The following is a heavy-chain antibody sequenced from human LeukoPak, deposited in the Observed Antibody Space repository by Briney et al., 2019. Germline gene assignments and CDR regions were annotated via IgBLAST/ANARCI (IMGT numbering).Heavy chain of an antibody. Sequence: SQTLSLTCAISGDSVSSNIAGWNSIRQSPSRGLEWLGRTYYRSKWNNDYAVSVKSRITINPDTSKNQFSLQLNSVTPEDTAVYYCARGGGALDYWGQGTLVTVSS. CDR2: TYYRSKWNN. CDR1: GDSVSSNIAG. D-gene: IGHD3-10*01. J-gene: IGHJ4*02. V-gene: IGHV6-1*01. CDR3: ARGGGALDY.